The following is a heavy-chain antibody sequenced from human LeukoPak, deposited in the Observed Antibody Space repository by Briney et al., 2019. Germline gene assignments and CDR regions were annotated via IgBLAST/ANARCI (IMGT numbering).Heavy chain of an antibody. CDR1: GGSISSGGYS. V-gene: IGHV4-30-2*01. CDR2: IYHSGST. CDR3: ARTYYYDSNETFDY. D-gene: IGHD3-22*01. J-gene: IGHJ4*02. Sequence: SQTLSLTCAVSGGSISSGGYSWRWIRRPPGKGLEWIGYIYHSGSTYYNPSLKSRVTISVDRSKNQFSMKLSSVTAADTAVYYCARTYYYDSNETFDYWGQGTLVTVSS.